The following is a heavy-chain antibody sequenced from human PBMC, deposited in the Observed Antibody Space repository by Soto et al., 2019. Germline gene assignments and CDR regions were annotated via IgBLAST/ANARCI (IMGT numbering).Heavy chain of an antibody. J-gene: IGHJ4*02. CDR2: ISGSGGST. V-gene: IGHV3-23*01. D-gene: IGHD3-22*01. CDR1: GFTFSSYA. CDR3: AKAYDSSGYFMTPFDY. Sequence: PGGSLRLSCAASGFTFSSYAMSWVRQAPGKGLEWVSAISGSGGSTYYADSVKGRFTISRDNSKNTLYLQMNSLRAEDTAVYYCAKAYDSSGYFMTPFDYWGQGTLVTVSS.